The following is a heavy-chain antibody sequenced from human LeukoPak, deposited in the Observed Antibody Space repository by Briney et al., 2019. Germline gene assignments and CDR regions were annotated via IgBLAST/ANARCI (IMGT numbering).Heavy chain of an antibody. CDR3: VLAPNSNWFDF. D-gene: IGHD2-15*01. V-gene: IGHV4-59*08. Sequence: QTSETLSLTCSVSGDSVSSFYWNWIRQSPGRGLEWIGNIHYSGSSIYNPSLRSRVTMSIDTSKKQFFLKLRSVTAADTAVYYCVLAPNSNWFDFWGQGTLVTVSS. CDR1: GDSVSSFY. CDR2: IHYSGSS. J-gene: IGHJ4*02.